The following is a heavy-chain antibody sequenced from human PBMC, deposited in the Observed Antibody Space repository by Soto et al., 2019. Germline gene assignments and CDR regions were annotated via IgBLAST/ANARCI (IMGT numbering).Heavy chain of an antibody. CDR2: ISAYNGNT. V-gene: IGHV1-18*01. Sequence: ASVKVSCKASGYTFTSYGITWVRQAPGQGLEWMGWISAYNGNTNYAQKLQGRVTMTTDTSTSTAYMELRSLRSDDSAMYYCARDSHYDILTGYEDPFDIWGQ. CDR3: ARDSHYDILTGYEDPFDI. J-gene: IGHJ3*02. D-gene: IGHD3-9*01. CDR1: GYTFTSYG.